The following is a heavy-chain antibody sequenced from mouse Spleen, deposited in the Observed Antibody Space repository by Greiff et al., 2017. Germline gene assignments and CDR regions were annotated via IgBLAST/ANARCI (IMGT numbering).Heavy chain of an antibody. Sequence: EVQVVESGGGLVKLGGSLKLSCAASGFTFSSYAMSWVRQTPEKRLEWVATISSGGGNTYYPDSVKGRFTISRDNAKNTLYLQMSSLKSEDTAMYYCARQGGYYGSSFDYWGQGTTLTVSS. CDR2: ISSGGGNT. V-gene: IGHV5-9-3*01. CDR1: GFTFSSYA. D-gene: IGHD1-1*01. J-gene: IGHJ2*01. CDR3: ARQGGYYGSSFDY.